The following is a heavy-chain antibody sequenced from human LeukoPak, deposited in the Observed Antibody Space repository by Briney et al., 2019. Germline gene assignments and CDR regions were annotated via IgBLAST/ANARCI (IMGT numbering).Heavy chain of an antibody. D-gene: IGHD6-13*01. CDR2: IISIFGTA. CDR3: ARAKIAAAGEWYFDL. Sequence: SVKVSCKASGGTFSSYAISWVRQAPGQGLEWMGGIISIFGTANYAQRFQGRVTITTDESTSTAYMELSSLRSEDTAVYYCARAKIAAAGEWYFDLWGRGTLVTVSS. V-gene: IGHV1-69*05. CDR1: GGTFSSYA. J-gene: IGHJ2*01.